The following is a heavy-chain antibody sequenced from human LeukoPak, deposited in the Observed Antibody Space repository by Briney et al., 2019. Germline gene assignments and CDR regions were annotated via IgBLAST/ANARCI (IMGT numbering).Heavy chain of an antibody. Sequence: SQTLSLTCTVSGGSISSGSYYWSWIRQPAGKGLEWIGRIYTSGSTNYNPSLKSRVTISVDTSKNQFSLKLSSVTAADTAVYYCARDTSSSWLMGVVGRQELFDYWGQGTLVTVSS. D-gene: IGHD6-13*01. CDR2: IYTSGST. CDR3: ARDTSSSWLMGVVGRQELFDY. CDR1: GGSISSGSYY. J-gene: IGHJ4*02. V-gene: IGHV4-61*02.